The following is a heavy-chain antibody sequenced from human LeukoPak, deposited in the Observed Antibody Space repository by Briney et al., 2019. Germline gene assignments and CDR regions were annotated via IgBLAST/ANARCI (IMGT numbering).Heavy chain of an antibody. CDR2: FDPEDGEDGET. D-gene: IGHD3-9*01. CDR3: AMTDRYAGRPFDY. Sequence: ASVKVSCKVSGSRLIEVAMHWVRQAPGKGLEWVGSFDPEDGEDGETHYAQKFQGRVTMTEDASTDTAYMELTSLSADDTALYYCAMTDRYAGRPFDYWGQGTLVTVSS. V-gene: IGHV1-24*01. CDR1: GSRLIEVA. J-gene: IGHJ4*02.